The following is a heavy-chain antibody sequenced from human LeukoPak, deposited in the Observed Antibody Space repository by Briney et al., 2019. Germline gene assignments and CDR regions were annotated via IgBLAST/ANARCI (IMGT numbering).Heavy chain of an antibody. CDR1: GFTFSGYN. J-gene: IGHJ4*02. CDR3: ARDVAGDGYFDY. D-gene: IGHD2-21*02. V-gene: IGHV3-21*01. Sequence: PGGSLRLSCAASGFTFSGYNMHWVRQAPGKGLEWVSSISRSSSYIYYADSLKGRFTISRDSAKNSLYLQMNSLRAENTAVYYCARDVAGDGYFDYWGQGTLVTVSS. CDR2: ISRSSSYI.